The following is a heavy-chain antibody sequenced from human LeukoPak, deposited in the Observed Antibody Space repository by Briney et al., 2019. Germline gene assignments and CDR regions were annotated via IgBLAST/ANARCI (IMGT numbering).Heavy chain of an antibody. CDR2: ISYDGSNK. CDR3: AKDRSVTYYFDY. J-gene: IGHJ4*02. V-gene: IGHV3-30*18. Sequence: GGSLRLSCAASGFTFSSYGMHWVRQAPGKGLEWVAVISYDGSNKYYADSVKGRFTISRDNSKNTLYLQMNSLRAEDTAVNYCAKDRSVTYYFDYWGQGTLVTVSS. CDR1: GFTFSSYG. D-gene: IGHD4-17*01.